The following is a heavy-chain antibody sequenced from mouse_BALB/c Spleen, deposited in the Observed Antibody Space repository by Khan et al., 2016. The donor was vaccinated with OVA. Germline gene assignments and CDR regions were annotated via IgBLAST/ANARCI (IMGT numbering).Heavy chain of an antibody. D-gene: IGHD1-1*01. J-gene: IGHJ4*01. V-gene: IGHV3-2*02. CDR2: ISYSGAT. CDR1: GYSITSNYA. Sequence: EVQLQESGPSLVKPSQSLSLTCTVTGYSITSNYAWSWIRQFPGSKLEWMGYISYSGATNYNPSLKSRISVTRDTSENQFFLQLNSVTTEDTATYFCARQNYYSYALDYWGQGTSVTVSS. CDR3: ARQNYYSYALDY.